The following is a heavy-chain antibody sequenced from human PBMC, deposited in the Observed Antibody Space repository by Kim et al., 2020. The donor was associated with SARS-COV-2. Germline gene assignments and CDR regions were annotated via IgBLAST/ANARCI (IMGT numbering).Heavy chain of an antibody. V-gene: IGHV7-4-1*02. CDR2: INTNTGNP. Sequence: ASVKVSCKASGYTFTSYAMNWVRQAPGQGLEWMGWINTNTGNPTYVQGFTGRFVFSLDTSVSTAYLQISSLKAEDTAVYYCARDSRNTIFGVVIVNDAFDIWGQGTMVTVSS. CDR3: ARDSRNTIFGVVIVNDAFDI. J-gene: IGHJ3*02. D-gene: IGHD3-3*01. CDR1: GYTFTSYA.